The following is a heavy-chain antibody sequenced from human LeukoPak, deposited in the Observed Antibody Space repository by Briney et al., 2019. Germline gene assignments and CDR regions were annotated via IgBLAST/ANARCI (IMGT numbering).Heavy chain of an antibody. D-gene: IGHD2-15*01. V-gene: IGHV3-21*01. CDR1: GFTFSRNE. CDR2: ISSSSSYV. CDR3: ARVYCSGAGCYHFDY. Sequence: GGSLRLSCVASGFTFSRNEMNWVRQAPGKGLEWVSSISSSSSYVYYADSVKGRFTISRDNAKNSLYLQMNSLRAEDTAVYYCARVYCSGAGCYHFDYWGQGTLVTVSS. J-gene: IGHJ4*02.